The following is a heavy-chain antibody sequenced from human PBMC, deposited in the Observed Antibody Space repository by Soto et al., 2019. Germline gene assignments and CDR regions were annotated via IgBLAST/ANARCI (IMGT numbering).Heavy chain of an antibody. CDR2: IYDSGSP. V-gene: IGHV4-59*01. Sequence: QVQLQESGPGQVKPSETLSLKCTISGGSISVYYWSWLRQPPGQALEWIGYIYDSGSPYYNPSLRSRVIISADTSKNQITLELTSATAADTAVYYWTRGVGTSPPRYWGLGTLVTVSS. CDR3: TRGVGTSPPRY. CDR1: GGSISVYY. D-gene: IGHD1-26*01. J-gene: IGHJ4*02.